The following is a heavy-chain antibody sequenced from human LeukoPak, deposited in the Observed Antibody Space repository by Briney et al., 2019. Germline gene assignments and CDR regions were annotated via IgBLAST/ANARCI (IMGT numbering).Heavy chain of an antibody. J-gene: IGHJ4*02. V-gene: IGHV4-61*02. CDR2: IYSGGST. Sequence: SETLSLTCTVSVGSISSGSYYGSWIRQPAGKGLELIARIYSGGSTNYNPSRKSRVTISVDTSKNQFSLKLSSVPAADTAVYYCARLRGHYYDSSGYWVYYFDSWGQGTLVTVSS. CDR3: ARLRGHYYDSSGYWVYYFDS. D-gene: IGHD3-22*01. CDR1: VGSISSGSYY.